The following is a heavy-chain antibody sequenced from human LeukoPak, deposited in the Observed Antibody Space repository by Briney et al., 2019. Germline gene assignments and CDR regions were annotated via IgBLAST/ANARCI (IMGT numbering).Heavy chain of an antibody. CDR3: TTESHLNYYDSSGYGY. CDR2: ISGSGGST. V-gene: IGHV3-23*01. CDR1: GFTFSSYA. D-gene: IGHD3-22*01. J-gene: IGHJ4*02. Sequence: TGGSLRLSCAASGFTFSSYAMSWVRQAPGKGLEWVSAISGSGGSTYYADSVKGRFTISRDNSKNTLYLQMNSLRAEDTAVYYCTTESHLNYYDSSGYGYWGQGTLVTVSS.